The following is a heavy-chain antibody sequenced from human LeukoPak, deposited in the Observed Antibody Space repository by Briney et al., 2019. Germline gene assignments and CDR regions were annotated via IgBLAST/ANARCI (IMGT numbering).Heavy chain of an antibody. V-gene: IGHV1-2*02. CDR3: ARDLKLPIVGATSYAFDI. CDR1: GYTFTGYY. CDR2: INPNSGGT. Sequence: ASVKVSCKASGYTFTGYYMHWVRQAPGRGLEWMGWINPNSGGTNYAQKFQGRVTMTRDTSISTAYMELSRLRSDDTAVYYCARDLKLPIVGATSYAFDIWGQGTMVTVSS. D-gene: IGHD1-26*01. J-gene: IGHJ3*02.